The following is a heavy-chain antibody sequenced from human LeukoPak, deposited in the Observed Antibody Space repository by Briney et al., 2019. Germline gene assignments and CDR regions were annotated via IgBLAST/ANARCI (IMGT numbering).Heavy chain of an antibody. D-gene: IGHD3-10*01. J-gene: IGHJ6*04. CDR1: GFTFGDYA. Sequence: GSLRLSCTASGFTFGDYAMSWVRQAPGKGLEWVGFIRSKAYGGTTEYAASVKGRFIISRDDSKSIAYLQMNSLKTEDTAVYYCTRDFLWFGERKNYYYGMDVWGKGTTVTVSS. CDR3: TRDFLWFGERKNYYYGMDV. V-gene: IGHV3-49*04. CDR2: IRSKAYGGTT.